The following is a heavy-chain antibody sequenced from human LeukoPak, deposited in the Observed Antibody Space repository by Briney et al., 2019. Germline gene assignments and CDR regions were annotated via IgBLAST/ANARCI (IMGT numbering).Heavy chain of an antibody. D-gene: IGHD4/OR15-4a*01. V-gene: IGHV3-30-3*01. Sequence: PGWSLRLSCAASGFTFSSYAMHWVRQAPGKGLEWVAVISYDGSNKYYADSVKGRFTISRDDSKNTLYLQMNSLRAEDTAVYYCARDSSAMVEFFGYWGQGTLVTVSS. CDR2: ISYDGSNK. CDR1: GFTFSSYA. J-gene: IGHJ4*02. CDR3: ARDSSAMVEFFGY.